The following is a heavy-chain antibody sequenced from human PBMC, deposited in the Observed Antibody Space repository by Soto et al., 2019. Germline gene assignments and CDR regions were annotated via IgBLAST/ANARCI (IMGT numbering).Heavy chain of an antibody. V-gene: IGHV4-59*01. CDR3: ARMSSSWYAYYYDGMDV. D-gene: IGHD6-13*01. CDR2: IYYSGST. CDR1: GGSISSYY. J-gene: IGHJ6*02. Sequence: SETLSLTCTVSGGSISSYYWSWIRQPPGKGLEWIGYIYYSGSTNYNPSLKSRVTISVDTSKNQFSLKLSSVTAADTAVYYCARMSSSWYAYYYDGMDVWGQGPTVTVSS.